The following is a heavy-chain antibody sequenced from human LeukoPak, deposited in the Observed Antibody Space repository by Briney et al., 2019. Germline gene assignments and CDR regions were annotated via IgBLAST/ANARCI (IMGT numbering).Heavy chain of an antibody. CDR3: ARDCWDYGSGSYCGIDY. CDR2: ITSSSNYI. J-gene: IGHJ4*02. V-gene: IGHV3-21*03. Sequence: GGSLRLSCAASGFTFSSYNMLWVRQAPGKGLEWVSSITSSSNYIYYADSVKGRFTISRDNAKNSLYLQMNSLRAEDTTVYYCARDCWDYGSGSYCGIDYWGQGTLVTVSS. CDR1: GFTFSSYN. D-gene: IGHD3-10*01.